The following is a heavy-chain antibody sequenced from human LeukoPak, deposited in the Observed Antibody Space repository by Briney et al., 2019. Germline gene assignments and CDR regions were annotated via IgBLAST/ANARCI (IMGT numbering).Heavy chain of an antibody. V-gene: IGHV3-21*01. Sequence: KPGGSLRLSCAASGFTVSSNYMSWVRQAPGKGLEWVSSISSSSSYIYYADSVKGRFTISRDNAKNSLYLQMNSLRAEDTAVYYCARERYGSGNEGYYYYYYGMDVWGQGTTVTVSS. CDR1: GFTVSSNY. D-gene: IGHD3-10*01. J-gene: IGHJ6*02. CDR3: ARERYGSGNEGYYYYYYGMDV. CDR2: ISSSSSYI.